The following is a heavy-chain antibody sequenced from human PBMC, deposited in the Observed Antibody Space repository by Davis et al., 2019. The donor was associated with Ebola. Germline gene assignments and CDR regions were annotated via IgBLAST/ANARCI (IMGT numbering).Heavy chain of an antibody. CDR1: GGSISSYY. CDR3: ARRGRARGMDV. V-gene: IGHV4-59*08. Sequence: SETLSLTCTVSGGSISSYYWSWIRQPPGKGLEWIGYIYYSGSTNYNPSLKSRVTISVDTSKNQFSLKLSSVTAADTAVYYCARRGRARGMDVWGQGTTVIVSS. J-gene: IGHJ6*02. CDR2: IYYSGST.